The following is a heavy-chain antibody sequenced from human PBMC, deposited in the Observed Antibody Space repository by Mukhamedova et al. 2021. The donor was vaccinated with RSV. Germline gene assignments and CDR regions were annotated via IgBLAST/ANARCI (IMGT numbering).Heavy chain of an antibody. Sequence: VRQASGKGLEWVGRIRSKANSYATAYAASVKGRFTISRDDSKNTAYLQMNSLKTEDTAVYYCTRHVETDYWGQGTLVTVSS. CDR2: IRSKANSYAT. J-gene: IGHJ4*02. CDR3: TRHVETDY. V-gene: IGHV3-73*01. D-gene: IGHD5-24*01.